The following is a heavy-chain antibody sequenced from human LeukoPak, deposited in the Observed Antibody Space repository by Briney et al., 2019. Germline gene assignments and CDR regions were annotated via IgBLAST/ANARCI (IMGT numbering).Heavy chain of an antibody. CDR3: ARDYGDYTKGWSLRDF. J-gene: IGHJ4*02. Sequence: GGSLRLSCAASGFTFGSYAMSWVRQPPGKGLEWVSSISGSGVTTYYADSVKGWFTISRDNSKNMMNLQMNSLRAEDTAVYYCARDYGDYTKGWSLRDFWGQGTLVTVSS. CDR2: ISGSGVTT. CDR1: GFTFGSYA. V-gene: IGHV3-23*01. D-gene: IGHD4-17*01.